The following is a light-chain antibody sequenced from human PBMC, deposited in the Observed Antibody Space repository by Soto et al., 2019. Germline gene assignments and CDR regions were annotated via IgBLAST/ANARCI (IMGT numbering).Light chain of an antibody. CDR1: SSDVGTYEY. J-gene: IGLJ2*01. CDR3: SSYASNGDVL. CDR2: DVC. V-gene: IGLV2-14*03. Sequence: QSALTQPASVSGSPGQSITISCTGTSSDVGTYEYVSWYQHHPGKAPKLMIYDVCNRPSGVSDRFSGSNSGNTASLTISGLQAEHEADYYCSSYASNGDVLFGGGTKLTVL.